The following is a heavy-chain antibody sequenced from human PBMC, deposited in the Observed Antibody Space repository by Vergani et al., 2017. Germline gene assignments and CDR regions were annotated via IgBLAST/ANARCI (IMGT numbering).Heavy chain of an antibody. J-gene: IGHJ3*01. CDR3: ARQSGGYDSGGEGHPLRSAFDV. D-gene: IGHD3-22*01. Sequence: QVQLQASGPGRVKPSQTLSLTCTMSGGSISAGYYFWSWIRQPAGKGLEWLGHISASGNASHSPSLKTRVSMSGDTSKNQFSLTVTSVTAADTAIYFCARQSGGYDSGGEGHPLRSAFDVWGHGTVVTVSS. V-gene: IGHV4-61*02. CDR2: ISASGNA. CDR1: GGSISAGYYF.